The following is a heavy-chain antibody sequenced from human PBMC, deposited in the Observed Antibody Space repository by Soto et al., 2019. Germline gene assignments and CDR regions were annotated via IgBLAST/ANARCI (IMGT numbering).Heavy chain of an antibody. V-gene: IGHV5-51*01. J-gene: IGHJ6*02. D-gene: IGHD3-10*01. CDR3: ARTFYAGSGSLSYAGYYYYGMDV. CDR1: GYSFTSYW. Sequence: GESLKISCKSSGYSFTSYWIGWVRQMPGKGLEWMGIIYPGDSGTRYSPSFQGQVTISADKSISTAYLRWSSLKASDTAMYYCARTFYAGSGSLSYAGYYYYGMDVWGQGTTVTVSS. CDR2: IYPGDSGT.